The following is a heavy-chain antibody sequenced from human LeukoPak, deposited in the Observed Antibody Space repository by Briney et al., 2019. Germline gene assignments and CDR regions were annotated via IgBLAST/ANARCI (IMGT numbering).Heavy chain of an antibody. CDR3: ARTSPFSYYGSGSYS. Sequence: SETLSLTCTVSGNSISSGDNYWSWIRQPAGKGLEWIGRIYTSGSTNYNPSLKSRVTISGDTSKNQFSLRLSSVTAADTAVYYCARTSPFSYYGSGSYSWGQGTLVTVSS. CDR1: GNSISSGDNY. CDR2: IYTSGST. J-gene: IGHJ5*02. V-gene: IGHV4-61*02. D-gene: IGHD3-10*01.